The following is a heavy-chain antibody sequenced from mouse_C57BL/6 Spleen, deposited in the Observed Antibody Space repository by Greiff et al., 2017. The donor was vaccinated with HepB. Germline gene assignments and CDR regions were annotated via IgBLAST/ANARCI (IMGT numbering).Heavy chain of an antibody. Sequence: VQLQQSGPELVKPGASVKISCKASGYAFSSSWMNWVKQRPGKGLEWIGRIYPGDGDTNYNGKFKGKATLTADKSSSTAYMQLSSLTSEDSAVYCCARGGYGSSGNYFDYWGQGTTLTVSS. CDR2: IYPGDGDT. J-gene: IGHJ2*01. CDR3: ARGGYGSSGNYFDY. CDR1: GYAFSSSW. D-gene: IGHD1-1*01. V-gene: IGHV1-82*01.